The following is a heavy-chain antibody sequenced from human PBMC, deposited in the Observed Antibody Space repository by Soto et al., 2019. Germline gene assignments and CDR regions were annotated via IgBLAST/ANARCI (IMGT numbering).Heavy chain of an antibody. CDR3: AREQYGSGSCFSRYYGMDV. V-gene: IGHV1-3*01. Sequence: EASVKVSCKASGYTFTSYAMHWVRQAPGQRLEWMGWINAGNGNTKYSQKFQGRVTITRDTSARTAYMELSSLRSEDTTVYYYAREQYGSGSCFSRYYGMDVWGQGTTVTVSS. J-gene: IGHJ6*02. CDR2: INAGNGNT. CDR1: GYTFTSYA. D-gene: IGHD3-10*01.